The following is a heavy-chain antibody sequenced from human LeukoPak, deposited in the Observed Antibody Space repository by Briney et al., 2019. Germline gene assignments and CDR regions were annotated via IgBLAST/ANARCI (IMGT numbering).Heavy chain of an antibody. CDR2: IYYSGST. Sequence: SETLSLTCTVSGGSISSYYWSWIRQPPGKGLEWIGYIYYSGSTNHNPSLKSRVTISVDTSKNQFSLKLSSVTAADTAVYYCARHGGFSNGREFDYWGQGTLVTVSS. D-gene: IGHD1-1*01. V-gene: IGHV4-59*08. CDR3: ARHGGFSNGREFDY. CDR1: GGSISSYY. J-gene: IGHJ4*02.